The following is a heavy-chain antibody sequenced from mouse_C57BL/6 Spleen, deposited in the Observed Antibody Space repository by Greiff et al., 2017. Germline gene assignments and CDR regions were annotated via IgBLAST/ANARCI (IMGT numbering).Heavy chain of an antibody. V-gene: IGHV1-26*01. CDR2: INPNNGGT. Sequence: VQLQQSGPELVKPGASVKISCKASGYTFTDYYMNWVKQSHGKSLEWIGDINPNNGGTSYNQKFKGKATLTVDKSSSTAYMELRSLTSEDSAVXYCSSLAWFAYWGQGTLVTVSA. J-gene: IGHJ3*01. CDR3: SSLAWFAY. CDR1: GYTFTDYY.